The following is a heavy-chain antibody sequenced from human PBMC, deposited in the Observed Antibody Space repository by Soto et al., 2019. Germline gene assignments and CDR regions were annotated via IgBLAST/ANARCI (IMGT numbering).Heavy chain of an antibody. D-gene: IGHD3-10*01. J-gene: IGHJ6*02. CDR1: GGSISSGGYY. V-gene: IGHV4-31*03. Sequence: PSETLSLTCTVSGGSISSGGYYWSWIRQHPGKGLEWIGYIYYSGSTYYNPSLKSRVTISVDTSKNQFSLKLSSVTAADTAVYYCARDRVVGPKYYYYGMDVWGQGTTVTVSS. CDR2: IYYSGST. CDR3: ARDRVVGPKYYYYGMDV.